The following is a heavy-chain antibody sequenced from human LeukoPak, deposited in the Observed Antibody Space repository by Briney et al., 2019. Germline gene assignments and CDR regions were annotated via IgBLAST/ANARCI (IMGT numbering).Heavy chain of an antibody. CDR1: GGSISSYY. Sequence: SETLSLTCTVSGGSISSYYWSWLRQPPGKGLEGIGYIYYSGSTDYNPSLKSRVTISVDTSKNQFSLKLSSVTAADTAVYYCARVGSVVVTAPFGYWGQGTLVTVSS. V-gene: IGHV4-59*01. CDR2: IYYSGST. J-gene: IGHJ4*02. CDR3: ARVGSVVVTAPFGY. D-gene: IGHD2-21*02.